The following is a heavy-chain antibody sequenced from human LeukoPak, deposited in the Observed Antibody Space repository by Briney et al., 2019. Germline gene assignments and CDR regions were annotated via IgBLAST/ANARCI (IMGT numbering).Heavy chain of an antibody. J-gene: IGHJ4*02. CDR3: ARAMDSSSWPLDY. CDR2: ITSGTSYIYNA. V-gene: IGHV3-21*01. D-gene: IGHD6-13*01. CDR1: GFTFRSYS. Sequence: GGSLRLSCAASGFTFRSYSMNWVRHAPGKGLEWVSSITSGTSYIYNAYYADSVKGRFTISRDRAKNSLYLQMNSLRAEDTAVYYCARAMDSSSWPLDYWGRGTLVTVSS.